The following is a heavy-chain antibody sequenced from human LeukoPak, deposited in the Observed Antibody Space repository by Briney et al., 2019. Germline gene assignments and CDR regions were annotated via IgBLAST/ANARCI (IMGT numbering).Heavy chain of an antibody. Sequence: GESLKISCGGSGYSFTNYWIGWVRQMPGKGLEWMGIIYPGDSHTRYNPSLQGQVTISADKSISTAYLQWSSLKASDTAMYYCARHRQYYYGSGSYEVFYYYGMDVWGQGTTVTVSS. CDR3: ARHRQYYYGSGSYEVFYYYGMDV. CDR1: GYSFTNYW. CDR2: IYPGDSHT. J-gene: IGHJ6*02. D-gene: IGHD3-10*01. V-gene: IGHV5-51*01.